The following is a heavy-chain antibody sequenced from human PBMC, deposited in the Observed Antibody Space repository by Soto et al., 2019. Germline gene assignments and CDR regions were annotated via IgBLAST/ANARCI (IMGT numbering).Heavy chain of an antibody. CDR1: GGSISSYY. V-gene: IGHV4-59*01. D-gene: IGHD1-26*01. CDR2: IYYSGST. Sequence: SETLSLTCTVSGGSISSYYWSWIRQPPGKGLEWIGYIYYSGSTNYNPSLKSRVTISVDTSKNQFSLKLSSVTAADTAVYYCAREKYSCFDYWGQGTLVTVSS. J-gene: IGHJ4*02. CDR3: AREKYSCFDY.